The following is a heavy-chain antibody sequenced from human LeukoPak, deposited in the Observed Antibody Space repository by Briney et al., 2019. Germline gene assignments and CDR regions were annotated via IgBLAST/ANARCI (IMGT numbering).Heavy chain of an antibody. CDR2: IYDSGST. CDR3: ARWGRASCDYFDS. J-gene: IGHJ4*02. D-gene: IGHD2-2*01. Sequence: PWGTLSLTCAVSGYTISSCYFWGLLRPPPGKGVGWVGRIYDSGSTYYNPSLKSRFTISVDTSKNQFSLNLNSLTAADTAVYYCARWGRASCDYFDSWGQGTLVTVSS. CDR1: GYTISSCYF. V-gene: IGHV4-38-2*01.